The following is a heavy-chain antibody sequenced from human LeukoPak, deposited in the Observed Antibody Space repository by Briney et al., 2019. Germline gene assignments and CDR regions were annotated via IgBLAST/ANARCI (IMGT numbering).Heavy chain of an antibody. CDR2: INYNGAIT. V-gene: IGHV3-20*04. J-gene: IGHJ4*02. D-gene: IGHD3-3*02. CDR1: GFTFSSYE. CDR3: ARDRLGPSFSVSHFDL. Sequence: GGSLRLSCAASGFTFSSYEMNWVRRAPGKGLEWLCAINYNGAITDYADSVKGRFTISRDNAKNSLYLRMDSLRAEDTAVYYCARDRLGPSFSVSHFDLWGQGTLVTVSS.